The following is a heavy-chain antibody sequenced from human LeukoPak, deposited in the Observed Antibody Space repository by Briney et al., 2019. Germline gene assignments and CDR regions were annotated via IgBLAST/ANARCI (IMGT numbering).Heavy chain of an antibody. Sequence: GGSLRLPCAASGFAVSSNYMSWVRQAPGKGLEWVSVIYSGGSTYYADSVKGRFTISRDNSKNTLYLQMNSLRAEDTAVYYCASTMIVVVNDAFDIWGQGTMVTVSS. CDR2: IYSGGST. V-gene: IGHV3-66*01. J-gene: IGHJ3*02. CDR3: ASTMIVVVNDAFDI. D-gene: IGHD3-22*01. CDR1: GFAVSSNY.